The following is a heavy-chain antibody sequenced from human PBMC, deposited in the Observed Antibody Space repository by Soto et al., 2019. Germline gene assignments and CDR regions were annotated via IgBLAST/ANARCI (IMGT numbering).Heavy chain of an antibody. J-gene: IGHJ6*02. CDR3: ARDYLPSRLEDYYYGMDA. CDR1: GGSISSGGYY. D-gene: IGHD4-17*01. CDR2: IYYSGST. V-gene: IGHV4-31*03. Sequence: PSETLSLTCTVSGGSISSGGYYWSWIRQHPGKGLEWIGYIYYSGSTYYNPSLKSRVTISVDTSKNQFSLKLSSVTAADTAVYYCARDYLPSRLEDYYYGMDAWGQGTTVTVSS.